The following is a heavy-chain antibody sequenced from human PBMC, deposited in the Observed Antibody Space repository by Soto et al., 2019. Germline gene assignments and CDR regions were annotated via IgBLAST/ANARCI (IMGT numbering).Heavy chain of an antibody. D-gene: IGHD6-13*01. J-gene: IGHJ4*02. CDR2: ISSSSDYI. Sequence: GGSLRLSCAASGFTFTSYTMNWVRQAPGKGLEWVSSISSSSDYIYYADSMKGRVTISRDNAKNSLLLDMNSLTGEDTAVYYCARARVYATGPLDFWGQGTLVTVSS. CDR3: ARARVYATGPLDF. CDR1: GFTFTSYT. V-gene: IGHV3-21*06.